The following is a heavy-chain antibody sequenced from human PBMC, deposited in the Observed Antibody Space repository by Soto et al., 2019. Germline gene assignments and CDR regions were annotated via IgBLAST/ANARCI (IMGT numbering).Heavy chain of an antibody. D-gene: IGHD6-19*01. Sequence: EVQLLESGGGLVQPGGSLRLSCAASGFTFSGYAMSWVRQAPGKGLEWVSGISGAGGSTYYADSVKGRFIISRDNSKNTLDLQMNSLRAEDTAIYYCAKDRGFSAVAMKFDYWGQGSLVTVSS. V-gene: IGHV3-23*01. CDR3: AKDRGFSAVAMKFDY. CDR1: GFTFSGYA. CDR2: ISGAGGST. J-gene: IGHJ4*02.